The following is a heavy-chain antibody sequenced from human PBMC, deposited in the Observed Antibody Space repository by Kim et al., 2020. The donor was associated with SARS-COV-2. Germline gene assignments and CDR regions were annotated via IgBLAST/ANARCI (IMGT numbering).Heavy chain of an antibody. CDR3: ARRCMSLWAGESDYLDY. V-gene: IGHV3-48*04. Sequence: GGSLRLSCAASGFTFSTYSMNWVRQAPGKGLEWISYISRSGSSTYYADSVKGRFTISRDNAKNSLYLQMSSLRAEDTAVYYCARRCMSLWAGESDYLDYWGQGILVTVSS. J-gene: IGHJ4*02. CDR2: ISRSGSST. D-gene: IGHD3-10*01. CDR1: GFTFSTYS.